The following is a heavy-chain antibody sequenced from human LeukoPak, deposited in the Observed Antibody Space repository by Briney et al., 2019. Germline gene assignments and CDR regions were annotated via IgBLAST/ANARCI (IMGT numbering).Heavy chain of an antibody. D-gene: IGHD3-10*01. CDR2: ISSSGSTI. CDR3: ARGSDYYGSGSYFIDAFDI. Sequence: GGLRLSCAASGFTFSDYYMSWIRQAPGKGLEWVSYISSSGSTIYYADSVKGRFTISRDNAKNSLYLQMNSLRAEDTAVYYCARGSDYYGSGSYFIDAFDIWGQGTMVTVSS. V-gene: IGHV3-11*01. J-gene: IGHJ3*02. CDR1: GFTFSDYY.